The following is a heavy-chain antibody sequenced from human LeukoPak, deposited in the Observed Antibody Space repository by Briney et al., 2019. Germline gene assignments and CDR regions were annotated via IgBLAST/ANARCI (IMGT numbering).Heavy chain of an antibody. J-gene: IGHJ4*02. Sequence: PGGSLRLSCAASGFTFSSYSVNWVRQAPGKGLEWVSVIYSGGSTYYADSVKGRFTISRDNSKNTLYLQMNSLRAEDTAVYYCARDTPGVAFDYWGQGTLVTVSS. V-gene: IGHV3-66*01. CDR2: IYSGGST. D-gene: IGHD2-15*01. CDR3: ARDTPGVAFDY. CDR1: GFTFSSYS.